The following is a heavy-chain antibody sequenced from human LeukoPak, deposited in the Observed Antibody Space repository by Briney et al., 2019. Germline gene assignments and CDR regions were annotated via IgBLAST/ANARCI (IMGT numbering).Heavy chain of an antibody. V-gene: IGHV4-30-4*01. J-gene: IGHJ4*02. D-gene: IGHD3-16*01. Sequence: SETLSLTCTVSGGSISSGDYYWSWIRQPPGKGLEWIGYIYYSGSTYYNPSLKSRVTISVDTSKNQFSLKLSSVTAADTAVYYCAREIYVIRVFDYWGQGTLVTVSS. CDR3: AREIYVIRVFDY. CDR1: GGSISSGDYY. CDR2: IYYSGST.